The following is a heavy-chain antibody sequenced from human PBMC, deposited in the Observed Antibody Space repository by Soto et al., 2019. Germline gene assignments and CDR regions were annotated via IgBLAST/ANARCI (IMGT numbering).Heavy chain of an antibody. Sequence: KVSCKASGGTFSSYAISWVRQAPGQGLEWMGGIIPIFGTANYAQKFQGRVTITADESTSTAYMELSSLRSEDTAVYYCAREVKRWAYYYYGMDVWGQGTMVTAYS. V-gene: IGHV1-69*01. CDR1: GGTFSSYA. J-gene: IGHJ6*02. CDR2: IIPIFGTA. D-gene: IGHD1-26*01. CDR3: AREVKRWAYYYYGMDV.